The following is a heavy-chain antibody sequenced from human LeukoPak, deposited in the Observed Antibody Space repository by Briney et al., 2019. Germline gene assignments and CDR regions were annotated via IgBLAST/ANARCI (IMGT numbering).Heavy chain of an antibody. Sequence: SETLSLTCNVSGGSISSYYWSWIRQPAGKGLEWIGRIYTSGSTNYNPSLKSRVTISVDTSKNQFSLKLSSVTAADTAVYYCARGEYSSSYRERGHWFDPWGQGTLVTVSS. J-gene: IGHJ5*02. V-gene: IGHV4-4*07. CDR2: IYTSGST. D-gene: IGHD6-6*01. CDR1: GGSISSYY. CDR3: ARGEYSSSYRERGHWFDP.